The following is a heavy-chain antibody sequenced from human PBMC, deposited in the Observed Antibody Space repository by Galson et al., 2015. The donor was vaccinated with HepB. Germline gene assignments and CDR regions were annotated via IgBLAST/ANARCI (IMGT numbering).Heavy chain of an antibody. Sequence: SCKASGYTFTSYGISWVRKAPGQGLEWMGWISTYTGNTNYAQKVQGRVTMTTDTSTSTAYMELMSLRSDDTAVYYCARDGGYDYGAYWGQGTLVTVSS. V-gene: IGHV1-18*04. CDR3: ARDGGYDYGAY. CDR2: ISTYTGNT. J-gene: IGHJ4*02. CDR1: GYTFTSYG. D-gene: IGHD3-16*01.